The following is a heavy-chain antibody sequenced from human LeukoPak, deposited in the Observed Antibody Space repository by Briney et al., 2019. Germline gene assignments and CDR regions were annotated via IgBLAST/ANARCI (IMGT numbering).Heavy chain of an antibody. Sequence: SVKVSCKASGGTFSSYAISWVRQAPGQALEWMGGIIPIFSTANYAQKFQGRVTITADESTSTAHMELSSLRSEDTAVYYCARIPRGYSGYDGNYYMDVWGKGTTVTVSS. V-gene: IGHV1-69*13. CDR2: IIPIFSTA. J-gene: IGHJ6*03. CDR3: ARIPRGYSGYDGNYYMDV. D-gene: IGHD5-12*01. CDR1: GGTFSSYA.